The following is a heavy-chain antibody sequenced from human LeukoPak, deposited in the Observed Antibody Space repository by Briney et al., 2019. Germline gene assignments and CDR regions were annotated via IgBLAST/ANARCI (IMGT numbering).Heavy chain of an antibody. D-gene: IGHD3-22*01. J-gene: IGHJ4*02. V-gene: IGHV4-4*07. CDR3: ARRYYYDSSGYPVY. Sequence: SETLSLTCTVSGGSLSGYYWTWVRQPAGKGLEWIGRVYFTGNTNYNPSLKSRLTMSVDTSKNQFSLRLNSVTAADTAVYYCARRYYYDSSGYPVYWGQGTLVTVSS. CDR2: VYFTGNT. CDR1: GGSLSGYY.